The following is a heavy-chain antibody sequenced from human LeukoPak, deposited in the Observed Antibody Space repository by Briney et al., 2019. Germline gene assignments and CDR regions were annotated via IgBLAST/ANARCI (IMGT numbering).Heavy chain of an antibody. CDR2: ISDSSYTI. V-gene: IGHV3-48*04. J-gene: IGHJ2*01. CDR1: GFTFSTYS. Sequence: GGSLRLSCAASGFTFSTYSMNWVRQAPGKGLEWVSYISDSSYTIYYADSVKGRFTISRDNAKNTLYLQMNSLRAEDTAVYYCARDGEPGQPHWYFDLWGRGTLVTVSS. D-gene: IGHD2-21*01. CDR3: ARDGEPGQPHWYFDL.